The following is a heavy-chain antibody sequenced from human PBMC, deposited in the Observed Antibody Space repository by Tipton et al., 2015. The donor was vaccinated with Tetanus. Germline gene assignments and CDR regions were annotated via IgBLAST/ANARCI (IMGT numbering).Heavy chain of an antibody. CDR2: LWFDGGDE. V-gene: IGHV3-33*01. J-gene: IGHJ6*02. CDR3: ARELDCSGGGCYSYGLDV. D-gene: IGHD2-15*01. CDR1: GFTFRSYG. Sequence: RSLRLSRAASGFTFRSYGMHWVRQAPGKGLEWVAVLWFDGGDEYYADSVKGRFTISRDNSKNTVYLQMNSLRAEDTAVYYCARELDCSGGGCYSYGLDVWGQGTTVTVSS.